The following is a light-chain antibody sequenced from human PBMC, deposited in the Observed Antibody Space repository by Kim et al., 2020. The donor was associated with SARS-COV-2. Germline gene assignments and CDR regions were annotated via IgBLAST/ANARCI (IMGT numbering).Light chain of an antibody. CDR3: QVWDSSSDHPV. V-gene: IGLV3-21*04. Sequence: SYELTQPPSVSVAPGNTARITCGGNNIGSQSVHWYQQKPGQAPVLVIYYDSDRPSGIPERFSGSNSGNTATLTISRVEAGDEADYYCQVWDSSSDHPVFGGGTKLTVL. CDR2: YDS. J-gene: IGLJ3*02. CDR1: NIGSQS.